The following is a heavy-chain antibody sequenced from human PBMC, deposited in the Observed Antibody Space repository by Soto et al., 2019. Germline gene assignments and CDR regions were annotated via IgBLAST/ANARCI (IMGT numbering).Heavy chain of an antibody. CDR2: ISYDGSNK. CDR1: GFTFSSYA. V-gene: IGHV3-30-3*01. D-gene: IGHD3-3*01. Sequence: QVQLVESGGGVVQPGRSLRLSCAASGFTFSSYAMHWVRQAPGKGLEWVAVISYDGSNKYYADSVKGRFTISRDNSKNTLYRQMNSLRAEDTAVYYCASETYYDFWSGPYYGMDVWGQGTTVTVSS. CDR3: ASETYYDFWSGPYYGMDV. J-gene: IGHJ6*02.